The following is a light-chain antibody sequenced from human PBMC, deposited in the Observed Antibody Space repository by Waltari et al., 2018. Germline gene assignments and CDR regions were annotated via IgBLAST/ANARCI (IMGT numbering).Light chain of an antibody. CDR2: KAT. CDR1: QSISSW. CDR3: QQYNSHLLT. V-gene: IGKV1-5*03. J-gene: IGKJ4*01. Sequence: DLQMTQSPSTLSASVGVSVTITCLASQSISSWLAWFQKKPGKAPKLPIYKATTLESGVPSRFSGSGSGTEFTLTITSLQPDDFATYYCQQYNSHLLTFGGGTKVEIK.